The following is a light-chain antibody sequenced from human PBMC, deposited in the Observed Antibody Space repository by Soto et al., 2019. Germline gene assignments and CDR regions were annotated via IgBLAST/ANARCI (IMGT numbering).Light chain of an antibody. J-gene: IGKJ4*02. Sequence: IEVSQSPSTVSASAGEGATITCRASQGISNYLAWFQQKPGKAPQPLIFAASNLQSGVPSRFRGSGSGTDFTLTISSLQPEDSATYYCQQYDSYPLTFGGGTKVDIK. CDR2: AAS. CDR1: QGISNY. V-gene: IGKV1-16*01. CDR3: QQYDSYPLT.